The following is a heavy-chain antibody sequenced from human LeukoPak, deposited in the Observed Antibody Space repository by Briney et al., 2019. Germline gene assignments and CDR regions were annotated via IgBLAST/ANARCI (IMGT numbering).Heavy chain of an antibody. CDR1: GYTFTSYG. J-gene: IGHJ4*02. V-gene: IGHV1-18*01. D-gene: IGHD2-2*02. CDR2: ISAYNGNT. Sequence: ASVKVSCKASGYTFTSYGISWVRQAPGQGLKWMGWISAYNGNTNYAQKLQGRVTMTTDTSTSTAYMELRSLRSDDTAVYYCARDKYCSSTSCYTGFDYWGQGTLVTVSS. CDR3: ARDKYCSSTSCYTGFDY.